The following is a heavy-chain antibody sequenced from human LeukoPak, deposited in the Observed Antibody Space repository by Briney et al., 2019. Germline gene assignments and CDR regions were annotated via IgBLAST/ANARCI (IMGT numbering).Heavy chain of an antibody. J-gene: IGHJ6*03. D-gene: IGHD3-16*01. CDR3: ARDALWLIYYMDV. CDR1: GFSFSSYA. CDR2: ISYGVSHA. Sequence: GGPLRLSCAASGFSFSSYAFYWVRQAPGKGLEWVATISYGVSHAYYADSVKGRFTISRDGSKNTLYLQMNNLRAEDTAVYHCARDALWLIYYMDVWGKGTTVTVSS. V-gene: IGHV3-30*04.